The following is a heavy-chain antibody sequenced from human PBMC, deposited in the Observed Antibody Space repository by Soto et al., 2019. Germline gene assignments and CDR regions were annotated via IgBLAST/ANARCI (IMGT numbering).Heavy chain of an antibody. CDR3: ARGSISWGPGAFDI. CDR2: ISSASSFI. CDR1: GFTFSDYN. V-gene: IGHV3-21*02. Sequence: EIQLVESGGGLAKPGGSLRLSCTAPGFTFSDYNINWVRQAPGKGLEWVSSISSASSFIYYADSLKGRFTISRDNAKNSVYLQIDSLSAEDTALYYCARGSISWGPGAFDIWGQGTMVTVSS. J-gene: IGHJ3*02. D-gene: IGHD7-27*01.